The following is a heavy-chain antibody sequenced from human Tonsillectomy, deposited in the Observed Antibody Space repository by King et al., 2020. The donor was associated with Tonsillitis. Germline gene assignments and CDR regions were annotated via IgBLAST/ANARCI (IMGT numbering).Heavy chain of an antibody. Sequence: EVQLVESGGGLVQPGGSLRLSCAASGFSLSYYWMSWVRQAPGKGLEWVANIKQDGSEKYNVDSVKGRFTISRDNAKKSLYLQMNSLRAEDTAVYYCARTARVFDYWGQGTLVTVSS. CDR2: IKQDGSEK. CDR1: GFSLSYYW. V-gene: IGHV3-7*03. CDR3: ARTARVFDY. J-gene: IGHJ4*02. D-gene: IGHD6-6*01.